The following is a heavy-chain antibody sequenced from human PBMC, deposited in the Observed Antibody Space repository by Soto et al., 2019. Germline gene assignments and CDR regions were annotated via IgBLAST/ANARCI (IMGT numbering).Heavy chain of an antibody. CDR1: GGNFIGYY. J-gene: IGHJ5*02. CDR2: INHSGST. V-gene: IGHV4-34*01. CDR3: ARGRSGSAAAGTEGNWFDP. D-gene: IGHD6-13*01. Sequence: SVTMSVTSTADGGNFIGYYWSWISKKTGKGLEWIGEINHSGSTNYNPSLKSRVTISVDTSKNQFSLKLSSVTAADTAVYYCARGRSGSAAAGTEGNWFDPWGHGTLVTVSS.